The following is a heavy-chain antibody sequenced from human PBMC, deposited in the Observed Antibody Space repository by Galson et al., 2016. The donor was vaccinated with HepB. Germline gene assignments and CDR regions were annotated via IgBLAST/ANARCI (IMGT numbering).Heavy chain of an antibody. CDR2: IYRGGST. D-gene: IGHD3-3*01. CDR3: AKGVFGGRGAAYFDY. J-gene: IGHJ4*02. CDR1: GFTVSSNY. Sequence: SLRLSCAASGFTVSSNYMSWVRQAPGKGLEWVSLIYRGGSTYDADSVKGRFTISRDNSKNTLYLQMNSLRVEDTAGYYCAKGVFGGRGAAYFDYWGQGTLVTVST. V-gene: IGHV3-53*01.